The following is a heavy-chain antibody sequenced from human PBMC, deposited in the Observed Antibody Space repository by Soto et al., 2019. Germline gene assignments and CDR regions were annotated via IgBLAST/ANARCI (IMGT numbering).Heavy chain of an antibody. CDR2: IYTSGST. CDR3: AREDSYGYDYYGMDV. Sequence: SETLSLTCTVSGGSISSYYWSWIRQPAGKGLEWIGRIYTSGSTNYNPSLKSRVTMSVDTSKNQFSLKLSSVTTADTAVYYCAREDSYGYDYYGMDVWGQGTTVTVSS. V-gene: IGHV4-4*07. D-gene: IGHD5-18*01. J-gene: IGHJ6*02. CDR1: GGSISSYY.